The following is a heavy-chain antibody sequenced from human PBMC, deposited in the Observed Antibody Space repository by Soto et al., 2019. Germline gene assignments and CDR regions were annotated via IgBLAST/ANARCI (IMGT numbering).Heavy chain of an antibody. Sequence: ASVKVSCKASGYTFTSYDTNWVRQATGQGLEWMGWMNPNSGNTGYAQKFQGRVTMTRNTSISTAYMELSSLRSEDTAVYYCARGSVLAPAAPPYYYYGMDVWGQGTTVTVSS. CDR3: ARGSVLAPAAPPYYYYGMDV. V-gene: IGHV1-8*01. CDR1: GYTFTSYD. D-gene: IGHD2-2*01. CDR2: MNPNSGNT. J-gene: IGHJ6*02.